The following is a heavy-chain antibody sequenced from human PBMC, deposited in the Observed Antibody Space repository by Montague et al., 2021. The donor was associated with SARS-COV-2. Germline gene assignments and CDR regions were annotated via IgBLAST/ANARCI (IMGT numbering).Heavy chain of an antibody. Sequence: SETLSLTCSVSGDSITNHYWSWIRQPAGKGLEWIGRMHFTGKTNFSPFFSSRLTMSADTSKNQFSLKLASVTAADTAIYFCARDRFDFGAGRQGTIDFWGQGTLVTVSS. D-gene: IGHD3-10*01. V-gene: IGHV4-4*07. CDR2: MHFTGKT. CDR3: ARDRFDFGAGRQGTIDF. CDR1: GDSITNHY. J-gene: IGHJ4*02.